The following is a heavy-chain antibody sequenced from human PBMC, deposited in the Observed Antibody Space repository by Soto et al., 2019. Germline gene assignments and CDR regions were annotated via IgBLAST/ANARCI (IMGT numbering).Heavy chain of an antibody. D-gene: IGHD1-20*01. CDR1: GFTFNSYW. J-gene: IGHJ4*02. Sequence: EVHLVESGGGLVQPGGSLRLSCAASGFTFNSYWMHWVRQVPGKGLVWVSCINSDVSSTSYADSVKGRFTISRDNAKNMLYLQMNSLRVEDTAVYYCARGPEGINWYTHPIDYWGQGTLVTVSS. CDR3: ARGPEGINWYTHPIDY. CDR2: INSDVSST. V-gene: IGHV3-74*01.